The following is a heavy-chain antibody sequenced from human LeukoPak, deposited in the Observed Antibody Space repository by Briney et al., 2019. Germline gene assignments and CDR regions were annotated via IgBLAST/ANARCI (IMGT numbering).Heavy chain of an antibody. CDR3: ARVWRPRGYSYGGDWFDP. D-gene: IGHD5-18*01. Sequence: SVKVSCKASGGTFSSYAISWVRQAPGQGLEWMGGIIPIFGTANYAQKFQGRVTITTDESTSTAYMELRRLRSEDTAVYYCARVWRPRGYSYGGDWFDPWGQGTLVTVSS. CDR1: GGTFSSYA. J-gene: IGHJ5*02. CDR2: IIPIFGTA. V-gene: IGHV1-69*05.